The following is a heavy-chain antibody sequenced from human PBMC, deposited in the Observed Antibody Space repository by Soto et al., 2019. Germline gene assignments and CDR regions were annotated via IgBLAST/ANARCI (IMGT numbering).Heavy chain of an antibody. J-gene: IGHJ6*02. CDR1: GYTFTSYY. CDR2: INPSGGST. V-gene: IGHV1-46*01. D-gene: IGHD4-17*01. Sequence: GASVKVSCKASGYTFTSYYMHWVRQAPGQGLEWMGIINPSGGSTSYAQKFQGRVTMTRDTSTSTVYMELSSLRSEDTAVYYCARDPQGTDPHYGARIVGMDVWGQGTTVTVSS. CDR3: ARDPQGTDPHYGARIVGMDV.